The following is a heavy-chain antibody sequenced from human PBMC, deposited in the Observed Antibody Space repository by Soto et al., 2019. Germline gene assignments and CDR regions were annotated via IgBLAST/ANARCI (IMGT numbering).Heavy chain of an antibody. V-gene: IGHV4-59*13. CDR2: VYYTGST. D-gene: IGHD2-8*01. CDR1: GGSIRNYF. Sequence: QVQLQESGPGLVKTSETLSLSCTVSGGSIRNYFWSWIRQPPGRGLEWMGYVYYTGSTHYNPSLESRVTMSVDSSKNQVSLRLASVTAADTAVYYCARADRLGVSISSFDMWGQGSLVTVSS. J-gene: IGHJ4*02. CDR3: ARADRLGVSISSFDM.